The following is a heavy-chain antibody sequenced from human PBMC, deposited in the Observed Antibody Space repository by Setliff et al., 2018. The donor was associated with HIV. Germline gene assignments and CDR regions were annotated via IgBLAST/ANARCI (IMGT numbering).Heavy chain of an antibody. J-gene: IGHJ5*02. CDR2: IYHTGST. V-gene: IGHV4-39*07. CDR3: ATEFGPVLDWFDP. D-gene: IGHD3-10*01. CDR1: GGSINSTSYY. Sequence: SETLSLTCTVSGGSINSTSYYWGWIRQPPGNGLEWIGSIYHTGSTYYKPSLKSRVTISVDTSKNQFSLRLSSVAAADTAVYYCATEFGPVLDWFDPWGQGTLVTVSS.